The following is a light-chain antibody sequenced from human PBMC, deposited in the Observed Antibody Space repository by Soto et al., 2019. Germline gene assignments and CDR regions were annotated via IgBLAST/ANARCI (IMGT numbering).Light chain of an antibody. Sequence: QPVLTQPPSASGTPGQRVTISCSGSNSNIGSNTVNWYQQLTGTAPKLLIYSNNQRPSGVPDRFSGSRSGTSASLAISGLQSEDEADYYCAAWDDSLNGYVFGTGTKLTVL. J-gene: IGLJ1*01. CDR2: SNN. CDR3: AAWDDSLNGYV. V-gene: IGLV1-44*01. CDR1: NSNIGSNT.